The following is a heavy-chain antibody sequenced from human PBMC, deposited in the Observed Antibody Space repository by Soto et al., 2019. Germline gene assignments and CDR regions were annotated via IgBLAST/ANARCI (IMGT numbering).Heavy chain of an antibody. V-gene: IGHV5-51*01. CDR3: LYREVYTRPTIRDY. CDR2: IYPDDSET. CDR1: GFRFISYW. J-gene: IGHJ4*02. Sequence: GESLKICCQGSGFRFISYWIGLGRQRPGKGLEWMGLIYPDDSETRYSPSFQGQVIISVDKSVTTTYLQWSSPKASDTAMYYCLYREVYTRPTIRDYWGQGTLVTVSS. D-gene: IGHD3-10*01.